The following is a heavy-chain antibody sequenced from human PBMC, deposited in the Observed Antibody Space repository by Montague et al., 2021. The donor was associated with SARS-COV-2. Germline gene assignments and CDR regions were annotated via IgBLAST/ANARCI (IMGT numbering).Heavy chain of an antibody. CDR3: ASAYHDYGLDN. CDR1: GITFNRHG. CDR2: IWYDGSKR. Sequence: SLRLSCAASGITFNRHGMHWVRQAPGKGLEWVAVIWYDGSKRFYSDSARGRFTISRDNSKNTVYLQMNSLSVEDTAVYYCASAYHDYGLDNWGQGTLVTVSS. V-gene: IGHV3-33*01. J-gene: IGHJ4*02. D-gene: IGHD3-16*01.